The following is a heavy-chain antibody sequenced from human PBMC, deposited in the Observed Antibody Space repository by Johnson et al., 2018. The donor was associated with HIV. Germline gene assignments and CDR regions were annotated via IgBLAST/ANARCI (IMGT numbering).Heavy chain of an antibody. CDR2: INSAGSST. Sequence: VQLVESGGGLVKPGGSLRLSCAASGFTFSSYWMHWVRQAPGKGLVWVSRINSAGSSTSYADSVKGRFTISRENSKNSLYLQMNSLRAEDTAVYYCAREGVPAAFDIWGQGTMVTVSS. J-gene: IGHJ3*02. CDR1: GFTFSSYW. V-gene: IGHV3-74*01. D-gene: IGHD3-10*01. CDR3: AREGVPAAFDI.